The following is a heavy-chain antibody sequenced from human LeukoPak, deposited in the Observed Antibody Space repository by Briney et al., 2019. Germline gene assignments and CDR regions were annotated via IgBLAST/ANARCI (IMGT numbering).Heavy chain of an antibody. V-gene: IGHV3-23*01. Sequence: GGAGSTYYADSVKGRFTISGDNSKNTLYLQMNSLRAEDTAVYYCAHGSLYQLDYWGQGTLVTVSS. CDR2: GGAGST. CDR3: AHGSLYQLDY. J-gene: IGHJ4*02. D-gene: IGHD2-2*01.